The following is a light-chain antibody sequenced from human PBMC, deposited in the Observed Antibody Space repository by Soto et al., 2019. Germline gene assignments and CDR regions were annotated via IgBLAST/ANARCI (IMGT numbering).Light chain of an antibody. V-gene: IGKV1-5*01. Sequence: DIQMTQSASTLFASVGDRVTITCRASQSVRNWLAWYQQKPGRAPQLLIYDSSTLEPGVPSRFRGSGSGTEFTLTINGLQPDDFATYYCQQYDGYSPQTFGQGTKVDIK. CDR2: DSS. CDR3: QQYDGYSPQT. J-gene: IGKJ1*01. CDR1: QSVRNW.